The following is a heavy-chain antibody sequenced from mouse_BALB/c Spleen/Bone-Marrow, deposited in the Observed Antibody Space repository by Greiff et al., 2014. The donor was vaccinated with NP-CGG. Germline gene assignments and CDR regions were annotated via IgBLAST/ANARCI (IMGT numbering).Heavy chain of an antibody. CDR2: INPRNGRT. CDR1: GYTFTSYW. Sequence: VQLQQSGAELVKPGASVKLSCKASGYTFTSYWMEWVKQRPGQGLEWTGEINPRNGRTNYNEKFRSKATLTVDKSSSTAYMQLSSLTSEDSAVCYCAREAYYGPDYWGQGTTLTVSS. V-gene: IGHV1S81*02. D-gene: IGHD1-2*01. J-gene: IGHJ2*01. CDR3: AREAYYGPDY.